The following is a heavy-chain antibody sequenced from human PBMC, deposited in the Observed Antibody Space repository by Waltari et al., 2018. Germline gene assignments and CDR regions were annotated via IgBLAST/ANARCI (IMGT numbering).Heavy chain of an antibody. J-gene: IGHJ4*02. V-gene: IGHV3-48*01. CDR1: GFTFRSYR. D-gene: IGHD2-2*01. Sequence: EVQLVESGGGLVQPGGSLRLSFAASGFTFRSYRMNWVRQAPGKGLEWVSYISSSSSTIYYADSVKGRFTISRDNAKNSLYLQMNSLRAEDTAVYYCARDRVVPAARHFDYWGQGTLVTVSS. CDR3: ARDRVVPAARHFDY. CDR2: ISSSSSTI.